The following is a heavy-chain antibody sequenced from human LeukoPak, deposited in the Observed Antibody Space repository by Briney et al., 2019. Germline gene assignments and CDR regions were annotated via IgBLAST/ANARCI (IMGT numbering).Heavy chain of an antibody. CDR1: GGSFSGYY. Sequence: PSETLSLTCAVYGGSFSGYYWSWIRQPPGKGLEWIGEINHSGSTNYNPSLKSRVTISVDTSKNQFSLKLSSVTAADTAVYYCARGLYYYDSSGYYYHPGNAFDIWGQGTMVTVSS. CDR2: INHSGST. J-gene: IGHJ3*02. CDR3: ARGLYYYDSSGYYYHPGNAFDI. V-gene: IGHV4-34*01. D-gene: IGHD3-22*01.